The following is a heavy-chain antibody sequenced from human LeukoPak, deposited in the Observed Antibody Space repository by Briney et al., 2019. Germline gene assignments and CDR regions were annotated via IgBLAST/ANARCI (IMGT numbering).Heavy chain of an antibody. CDR2: ISAHNGDT. Sequence: ASVKVSCKASGGTFSSYAISWVRQAPGQGLEWMGWISAHNGDTYYAQKFQGRVTMTTDTSTSAAYLELRSLRSDDTAVYYCASGQWLLMTHWGQGTLVTVSS. CDR3: ASGQWLLMTH. D-gene: IGHD3-22*01. CDR1: GGTFSSYA. J-gene: IGHJ4*02. V-gene: IGHV1-18*01.